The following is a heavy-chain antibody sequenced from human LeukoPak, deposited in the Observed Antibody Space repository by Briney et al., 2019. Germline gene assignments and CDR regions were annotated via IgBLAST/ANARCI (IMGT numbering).Heavy chain of an antibody. Sequence: PGGSLRLSCAASGFTFSTYSLNWVRQAPGKGLEWVSSISSGSTYTHYADSVKGRFVVSRDNAKNSLYLQMNSLRAEDTAVYYCAKRLGGSGFDYWGQGTLVTVSS. CDR1: GFTFSTYS. D-gene: IGHD3-16*01. V-gene: IGHV3-21*04. CDR3: AKRLGGSGFDY. CDR2: ISSGSTYT. J-gene: IGHJ4*02.